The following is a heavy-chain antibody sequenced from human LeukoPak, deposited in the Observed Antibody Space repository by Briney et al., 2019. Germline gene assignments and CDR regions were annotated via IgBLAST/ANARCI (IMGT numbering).Heavy chain of an antibody. CDR2: ISYDGSNK. J-gene: IGHJ5*02. CDR3: AKDHKGYCSGGSCYNWFDP. Sequence: GGSLRLSCAAFGFTFSSYGMHWVRQAPGKGLEWVAVISYDGSNKYYADSVKGRFTISRDNSKNTLYLQMNSLRAEDTAVYYCAKDHKGYCSGGSCYNWFDPWGQGTLVTVSS. D-gene: IGHD2-15*01. V-gene: IGHV3-30*18. CDR1: GFTFSSYG.